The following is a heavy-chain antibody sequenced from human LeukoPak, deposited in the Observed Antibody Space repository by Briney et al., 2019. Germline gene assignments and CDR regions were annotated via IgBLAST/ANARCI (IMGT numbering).Heavy chain of an antibody. CDR3: ARDLDFWSGYFFYYYYGMDV. J-gene: IGHJ6*02. D-gene: IGHD3-3*01. Sequence: RASVKVSCKASGYTFTSYDINWVRQATGQGLEWMGWMNPNSGNTGYAQKFQGRVTMTRNTSISTAYMELSSLRSEDTAVYYCARDLDFWSGYFFYYYYGMDVWGQGTTVTVSS. CDR2: MNPNSGNT. V-gene: IGHV1-8*01. CDR1: GYTFTSYD.